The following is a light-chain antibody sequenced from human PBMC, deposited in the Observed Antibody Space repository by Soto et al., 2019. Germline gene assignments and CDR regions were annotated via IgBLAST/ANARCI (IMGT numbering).Light chain of an antibody. J-gene: IGKJ2*01. Sequence: EIVLKQSPATLSLSPGERATLSCRASQSVSSYLAWSQQKSGQAPRLLIYDASNRATGIPARFSGSGSGTDFTLTISSLEPEDFAVYYCQQRSNWPPVYTFGQGTKLEIK. CDR2: DAS. V-gene: IGKV3-11*01. CDR1: QSVSSY. CDR3: QQRSNWPPVYT.